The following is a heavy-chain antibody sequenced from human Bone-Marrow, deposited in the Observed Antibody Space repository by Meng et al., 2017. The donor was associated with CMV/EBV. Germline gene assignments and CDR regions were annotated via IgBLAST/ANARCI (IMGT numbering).Heavy chain of an antibody. Sequence: GGSLRLSCAASGFTFSSYWMSWVRQAPGKGLEWVANIKQDGSEKYYVDSVKGRFTISRDNAKNSLYLQMNSLRAEDTAVYYCARAAYSSSWYPYYFDDWGQGTLVTVSS. D-gene: IGHD6-13*01. J-gene: IGHJ4*02. CDR2: IKQDGSEK. V-gene: IGHV3-7*01. CDR3: ARAAYSSSWYPYYFDD. CDR1: GFTFSSYW.